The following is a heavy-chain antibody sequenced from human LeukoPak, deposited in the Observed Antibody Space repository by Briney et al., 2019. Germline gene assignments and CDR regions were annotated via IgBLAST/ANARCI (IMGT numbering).Heavy chain of an antibody. D-gene: IGHD4-23*01. V-gene: IGHV4-59*01. Sequence: SETLSLTCTVSGGSISSYYWSWIRQPPGKGLEWIGYIYYSGSTYYNPSLESRVTISVDTSKNQFSLKLRSMTAADTAMYYCARDHHYGGNYWSWFDPWGQGTLVTVSS. CDR1: GGSISSYY. CDR2: IYYSGST. J-gene: IGHJ5*02. CDR3: ARDHHYGGNYWSWFDP.